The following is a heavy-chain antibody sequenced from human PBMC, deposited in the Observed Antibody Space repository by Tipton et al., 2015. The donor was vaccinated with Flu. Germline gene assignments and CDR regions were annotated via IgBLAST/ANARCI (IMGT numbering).Heavy chain of an antibody. CDR3: AGSWIQKWLVN. Sequence: TLSLTCSVSGASMTTYFWSWIRKPPGKGLEWIGYVHSIGTTNYNPSLRSRVTISADTSKNQFYLKLSSVTAADTAVYYCAGSWIQKWLVNWGQGTLVTVSS. CDR1: GASMTTYF. CDR2: VHSIGTT. V-gene: IGHV4-59*01. J-gene: IGHJ4*02. D-gene: IGHD5-18*01.